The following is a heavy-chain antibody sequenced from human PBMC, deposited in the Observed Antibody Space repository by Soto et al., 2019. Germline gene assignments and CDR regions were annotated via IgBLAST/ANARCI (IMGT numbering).Heavy chain of an antibody. Sequence: QVPLQESGPGLVEPSQTLSLTCTVSGGSVSSGGYFWSWIRQPPGKGLEWIGHIYNSVSIYGNPSLKSRLTISVDTSKNQFSLKLNSVTAADTAVYFCARGSYVDKVDYWGQGTLVTVSS. CDR1: GGSVSSGGYF. J-gene: IGHJ4*02. CDR3: ARGSYVDKVDY. V-gene: IGHV4-30-4*01. D-gene: IGHD2-21*01. CDR2: IYNSVSI.